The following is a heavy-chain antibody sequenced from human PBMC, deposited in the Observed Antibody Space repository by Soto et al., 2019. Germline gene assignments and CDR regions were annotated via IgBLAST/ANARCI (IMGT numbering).Heavy chain of an antibody. CDR1: GFTVSSNY. Sequence: GGSLRLSCAASGFTVSSNYMTWVRQAPGKGLEWVSIIYSGDSTYYADSVKGRFTISRDNSKNTLYLQMNSLRAEDTAVYYCAREGDCSGLSSNSLRAFDVWGQGTTVTVSS. V-gene: IGHV3-66*01. J-gene: IGHJ3*01. CDR3: AREGDCSGLSSNSLRAFDV. D-gene: IGHD2-15*01. CDR2: IYSGDST.